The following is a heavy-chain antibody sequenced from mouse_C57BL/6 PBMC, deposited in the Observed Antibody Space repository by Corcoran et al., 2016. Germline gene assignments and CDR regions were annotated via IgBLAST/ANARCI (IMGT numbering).Heavy chain of an antibody. Sequence: EVQLQQSGPELVKPGASVKISCKASGYTFTDYYMNWVKQSHGKSLEWIGDINPNNGGTSYNQKFKGKATLTVDKSSSTAYMELRSLTSDDSSVYYCARGLYDGYYPLDYWGQGITLTVSS. J-gene: IGHJ2*01. V-gene: IGHV1-26*01. CDR1: GYTFTDYY. D-gene: IGHD2-3*01. CDR2: INPNNGGT. CDR3: ARGLYDGYYPLDY.